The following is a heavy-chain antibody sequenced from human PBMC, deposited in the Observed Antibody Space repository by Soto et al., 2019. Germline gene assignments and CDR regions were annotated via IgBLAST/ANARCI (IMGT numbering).Heavy chain of an antibody. J-gene: IGHJ4*02. CDR2: VSQSGSA. Sequence: SETLSLTCAVYGGSFSDYYWVWIRQPPGKGLEWIGEVSQSGSANYNPSLKSRVTISRDASKNQFSLKLTSVTAADTAVYYCARGLTSVAAAGANFDYWGQGTLVTVSS. CDR1: GGSFSDYY. V-gene: IGHV4-34*01. CDR3: ARGLTSVAAAGANFDY. D-gene: IGHD6-13*01.